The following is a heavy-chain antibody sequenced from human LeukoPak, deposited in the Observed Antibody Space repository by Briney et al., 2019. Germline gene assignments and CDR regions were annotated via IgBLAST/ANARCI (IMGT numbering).Heavy chain of an antibody. CDR3: GKPTVGYSSGQKPAWPVDY. Sequence: GGSLRLSCAASGFTFSSYAMYWVRQAPGKGLEWVAGIFGSGGSPHYADSVKGRFTISRDNSRNTVYLQINSLRADDTAVYYCGKPTVGYSSGQKPAWPVDYWGQGTLVTVSS. CDR1: GFTFSSYA. D-gene: IGHD5-18*01. J-gene: IGHJ4*02. V-gene: IGHV3-23*01. CDR2: IFGSGGSP.